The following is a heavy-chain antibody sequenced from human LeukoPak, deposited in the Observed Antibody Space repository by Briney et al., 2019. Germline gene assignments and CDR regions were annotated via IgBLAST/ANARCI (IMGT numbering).Heavy chain of an antibody. CDR1: GFTFSSYG. Sequence: PGGSLRLSCAASGFTFSSYGMHWVRQAPGKGLEWVAVISYDGSNKYYADSVKGRFTISRDNSKNTLYLQMNSLRAEDTAVYYCAREKVFNGGDPLDYWGQGTLVTVSS. CDR3: AREKVFNGGDPLDY. CDR2: ISYDGSNK. D-gene: IGHD3-10*01. J-gene: IGHJ4*02. V-gene: IGHV3-30*03.